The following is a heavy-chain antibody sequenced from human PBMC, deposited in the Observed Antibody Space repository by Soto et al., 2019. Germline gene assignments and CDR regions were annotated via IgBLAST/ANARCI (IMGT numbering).Heavy chain of an antibody. Sequence: GESLKISCKGSGYSFTNYWITWVRQMPGKGLEWMGRIDPSDSYSNYSPSFQGHVTISADNSISTAYLQWSSLEASDTAIYYCATSGYGSGSYYRLWGQGTLVTVSS. CDR2: IDPSDSYS. D-gene: IGHD3-10*01. CDR1: GYSFTNYW. J-gene: IGHJ4*02. V-gene: IGHV5-10-1*01. CDR3: ATSGYGSGSYYRL.